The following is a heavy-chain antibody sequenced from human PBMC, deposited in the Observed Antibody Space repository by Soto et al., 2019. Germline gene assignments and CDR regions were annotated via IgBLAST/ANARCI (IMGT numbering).Heavy chain of an antibody. CDR2: IYYSGST. J-gene: IGHJ5*02. CDR1: GGSISSYY. V-gene: IGHV4-59*01. Sequence: SETLSLTCTVSGGSISSYYWSWIRQPPGKGLEWIGYIYYSGSTNYNPSLKSRVTISVDTPKNQFSLKLSSVTAADTAVYYCARCIAAADYNWFDPWGQGTLVTVSS. CDR3: ARCIAAADYNWFDP. D-gene: IGHD6-13*01.